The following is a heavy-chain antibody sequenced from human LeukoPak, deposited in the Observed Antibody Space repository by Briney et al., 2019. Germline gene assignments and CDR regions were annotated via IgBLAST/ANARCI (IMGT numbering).Heavy chain of an antibody. D-gene: IGHD6-6*01. J-gene: IGHJ4*02. Sequence: GASVKVSCKASGYIFTSYDINWVRQATGQGLEWMGWMNPNSGNTGYAQKFQGRVTMTRNTSISTAYMELSSLGSEDTAVYYCATVGHSSSSLTYYFDYWGQGTLVTVSS. CDR2: MNPNSGNT. V-gene: IGHV1-8*01. CDR1: GYIFTSYD. CDR3: ATVGHSSSSLTYYFDY.